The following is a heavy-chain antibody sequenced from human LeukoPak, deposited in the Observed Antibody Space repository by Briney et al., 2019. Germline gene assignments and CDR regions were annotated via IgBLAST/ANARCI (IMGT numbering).Heavy chain of an antibody. J-gene: IGHJ5*02. CDR3: ARDHSAAGTRSWFDP. CDR2: IYYSGST. V-gene: IGHV4-39*07. D-gene: IGHD6-13*01. Sequence: SETLSLTCTVSGGSISSSSYYWGWIRQPPGKGLEWIGSIYYSGSTYYNPSLKSRVTISVDTSKNQFSLKLSSVTAADTAVYYCARDHSAAGTRSWFDPWGQGTLVTVSS. CDR1: GGSISSSSYY.